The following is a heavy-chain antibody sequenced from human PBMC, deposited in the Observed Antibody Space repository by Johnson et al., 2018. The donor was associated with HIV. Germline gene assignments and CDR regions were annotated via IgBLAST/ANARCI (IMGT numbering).Heavy chain of an antibody. CDR1: GFTVSSNY. Sequence: VQLVESGGDLVQPGGSLRLSCAASGFTVSSNYMSWVRQAPGKGLEWVSVIYSGGSTYYADSVKGRFTISRDNSKNTLYLQMNSLRAEDTAVYYCAREGVGYCSSTSCPYDAFDIWGQGTMVTVSS. D-gene: IGHD2-2*01. CDR3: AREGVGYCSSTSCPYDAFDI. V-gene: IGHV3-66*02. J-gene: IGHJ3*02. CDR2: IYSGGST.